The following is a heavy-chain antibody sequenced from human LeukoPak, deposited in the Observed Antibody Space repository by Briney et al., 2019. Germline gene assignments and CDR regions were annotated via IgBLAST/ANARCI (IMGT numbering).Heavy chain of an antibody. D-gene: IGHD6-13*01. CDR2: ISYDGSSK. V-gene: IGHV3-30*18. Sequence: GSLRLSCVASGFTFSSYGMHWVRQAPGKGLEWVAVISYDGSSKYYTDSVKGRFTISRDNSKNTLYLQMNSLRAEDTAVYYCAKAGGYSSSWLDAFDIWGQGTMVTVSS. CDR3: AKAGGYSSSWLDAFDI. CDR1: GFTFSSYG. J-gene: IGHJ3*02.